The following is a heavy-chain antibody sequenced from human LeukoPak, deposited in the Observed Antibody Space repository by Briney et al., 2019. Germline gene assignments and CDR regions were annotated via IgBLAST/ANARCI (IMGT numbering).Heavy chain of an antibody. CDR1: GYTITDYY. V-gene: IGHV1-46*01. Sequence: ASVKVSCKASGYTITDYYLHWVRQAPGQGLEWMGIINPSGGSTSYAQKFQGRVTMTRDTSTSTVYMELSSLRSEDTAVYYCARATPAIDYYDSSLGDYWGQGTLVTVSS. D-gene: IGHD3-22*01. J-gene: IGHJ4*02. CDR3: ARATPAIDYYDSSLGDY. CDR2: INPSGGST.